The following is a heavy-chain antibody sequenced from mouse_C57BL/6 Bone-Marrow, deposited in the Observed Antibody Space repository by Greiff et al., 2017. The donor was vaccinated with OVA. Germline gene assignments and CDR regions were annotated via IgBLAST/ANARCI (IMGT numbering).Heavy chain of an antibody. Sequence: QVQLKESGAELARPGASVKMSCKASGYTFTSYTIHWVKQRPGQGLEWIGYIDPTNDYTNYNQKFKGKATFTADKSSSTAYMQLSSLTSEDSAVYYCTRGYYFDYWGQGTTLTVSS. J-gene: IGHJ2*01. CDR2: IDPTNDYT. V-gene: IGHV1-4*01. CDR3: TRGYYFDY. CDR1: GYTFTSYT.